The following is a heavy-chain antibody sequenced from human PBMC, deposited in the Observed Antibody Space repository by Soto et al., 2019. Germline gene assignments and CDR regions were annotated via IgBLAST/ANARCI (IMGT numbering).Heavy chain of an antibody. Sequence: QVQLQESGPGLVEPSQTLSLTCTVSGGSISSVYYYWSWIRQPPGKGLEWMGHIYDSGSTYSNPSVEGRASISVDTAKNQFSLKLTSVTDADTAVYYCVRGPAGDKVDYWGQGTLVTVSS. CDR3: VRGPAGDKVDY. J-gene: IGHJ4*02. D-gene: IGHD7-27*01. CDR1: GGSISSVYYY. V-gene: IGHV4-30-4*01. CDR2: IYDSGST.